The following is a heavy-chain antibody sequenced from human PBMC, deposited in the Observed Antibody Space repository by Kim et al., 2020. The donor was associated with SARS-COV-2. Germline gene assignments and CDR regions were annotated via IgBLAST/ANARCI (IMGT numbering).Heavy chain of an antibody. CDR3: ARALFDILTGYTYGMDV. J-gene: IGHJ6*02. CDR2: IYYSGST. Sequence: SETLSLTCTVSGGSISSYYWSWIRQPPGKGLEWIGYIYYSGSTNYNPSLKSRVTISVDTSKNQFSLKLSSVTAADTAVYYCARALFDILTGYTYGMDVWGQGTTVTVSS. D-gene: IGHD3-9*01. CDR1: GGSISSYY. V-gene: IGHV4-59*01.